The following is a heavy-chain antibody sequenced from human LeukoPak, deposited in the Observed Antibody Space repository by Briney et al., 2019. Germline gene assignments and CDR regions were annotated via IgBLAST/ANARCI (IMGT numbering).Heavy chain of an antibody. Sequence: GGSLRLSCAASGFTFSSYSMNWVRQAPGKGLEWVSSISSSRSYKYYADSLKGRFTISRDNAKNSLYLQMNSLTAEDTAVYYCARVLPAPVDYYYMDVWGKGTTVTVSS. D-gene: IGHD2-2*01. J-gene: IGHJ6*03. CDR1: GFTFSSYS. CDR3: ARVLPAPVDYYYMDV. CDR2: ISSSRSYK. V-gene: IGHV3-21*01.